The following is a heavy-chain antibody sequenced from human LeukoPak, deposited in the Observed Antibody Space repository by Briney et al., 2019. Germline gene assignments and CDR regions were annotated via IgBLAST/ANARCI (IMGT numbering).Heavy chain of an antibody. Sequence: GGSLRLSCAASGFTFSSYGMHWVRQAPGKGLEWVAVISYDGSNKYYADSVKGRFTIFRDNSKNTLYLQMNSLRAEDTAVYYCARDECTSCSYYYYYGMDVWGQGTTVTVSS. J-gene: IGHJ6*02. CDR3: ARDECTSCSYYYYYGMDV. D-gene: IGHD2-2*01. CDR1: GFTFSSYG. V-gene: IGHV3-30*03. CDR2: ISYDGSNK.